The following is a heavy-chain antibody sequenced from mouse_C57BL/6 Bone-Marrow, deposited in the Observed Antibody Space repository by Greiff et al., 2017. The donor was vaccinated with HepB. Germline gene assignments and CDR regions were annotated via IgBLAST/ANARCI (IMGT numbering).Heavy chain of an antibody. J-gene: IGHJ4*01. V-gene: IGHV1-53*01. CDR3: ARWVYYGSSYHYYAMDY. CDR2: INPSNGGT. CDR1: GYTFTSYW. Sequence: QVQLQQPGTELVKPGASVKLSCKASGYTFTSYWMHWVKQRPGQGLEWIGNINPSNGGTNYNEKFKSKATLTVDKYSSTAYMQLSSLTSEDSAVYYCARWVYYGSSYHYYAMDYCGQGTSVTVSS. D-gene: IGHD1-1*01.